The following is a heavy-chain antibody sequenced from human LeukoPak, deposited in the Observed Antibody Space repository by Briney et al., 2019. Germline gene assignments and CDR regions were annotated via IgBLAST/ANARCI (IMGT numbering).Heavy chain of an antibody. CDR2: INWNGRST. CDR3: ARVKGSGYRNSIDY. D-gene: IGHD3-3*01. CDR1: GFTFDDYA. Sequence: GGSLRLSCAASGFTFDDYAMNRVRQAPGKGLEWVSGINWNGRSTYYRDSVKGRFTISRDNAKNSLYLQMNSLRAEDTALYYCARVKGSGYRNSIDYWGQGTLVTVSS. J-gene: IGHJ4*02. V-gene: IGHV3-20*04.